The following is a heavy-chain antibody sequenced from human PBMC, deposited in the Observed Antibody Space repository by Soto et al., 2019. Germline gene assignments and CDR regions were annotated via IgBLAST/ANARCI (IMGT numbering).Heavy chain of an antibody. V-gene: IGHV3-53*02. CDR2: IYSGGST. CDR1: GFTVSSNY. J-gene: IGHJ4*02. D-gene: IGHD3-22*01. CDR3: ARAEKYYYDSSVYYQRD. Sequence: EVQLVETGGGLIQPGGSLRLSCAASGFTVSSNYMSWVRPAPGKGLEWVSVIYSGGSTYYADSVKGRFTISRDNSKNTLYLQMNSLRAEDTAVYYCARAEKYYYDSSVYYQRDWGQGTLVTVSS.